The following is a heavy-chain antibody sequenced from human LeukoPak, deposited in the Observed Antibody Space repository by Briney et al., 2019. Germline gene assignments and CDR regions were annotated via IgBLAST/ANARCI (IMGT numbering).Heavy chain of an antibody. J-gene: IGHJ4*02. CDR1: GFTFSSYW. CDR2: IKHDGSEK. V-gene: IGHV3-7*05. D-gene: IGHD6-6*01. CDR3: AREYLSSSSTGVDY. Sequence: GGSLRLSCAASGFTFSSYWMSWVRQAPGKGLEWVANIKHDGSEKYYVDSVKGRFTISRDNAKNSLYLQMNSLRAEDTAVYYCAREYLSSSSTGVDYWGQGTLVTVSS.